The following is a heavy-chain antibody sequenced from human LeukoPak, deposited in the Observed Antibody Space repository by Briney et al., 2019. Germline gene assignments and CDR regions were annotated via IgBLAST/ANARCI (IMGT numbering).Heavy chain of an antibody. D-gene: IGHD1-1*01. CDR3: ARHFAGSTGTTTRDY. CDR1: GGSISSSSYY. J-gene: IGHJ4*02. Sequence: SETLSLSCTVSGGSISSSSYYWGWVRQPPGKGREWIGSMYYSGSTYYNPSLKSRVTISVDTSKNQFSLKLSSVTAADTAVYYCARHFAGSTGTTTRDYWGQGTLVTVSS. V-gene: IGHV4-39*01. CDR2: MYYSGST.